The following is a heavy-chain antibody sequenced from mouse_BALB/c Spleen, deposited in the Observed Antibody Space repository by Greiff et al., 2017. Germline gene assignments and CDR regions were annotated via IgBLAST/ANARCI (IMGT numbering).Heavy chain of an antibody. J-gene: IGHJ3*01. Sequence: VQLQQSGPELVKPGASVKMSCKASGYTFTSYVMHWVKQKPGQGLEWIGYINPYNDGTKYNEKFKGKATLTSDKSSNTAYMELCSLTTEGSAVDYGAKCYGSYGAWFAYWGQGTRVTVSA. CDR2: INPYNDGT. CDR3: AKCYGSYGAWFAY. D-gene: IGHD2-1*01. V-gene: IGHV1-14*01. CDR1: GYTFTSYV.